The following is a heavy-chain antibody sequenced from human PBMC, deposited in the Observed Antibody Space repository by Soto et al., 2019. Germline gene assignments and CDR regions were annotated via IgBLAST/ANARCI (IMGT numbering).Heavy chain of an antibody. CDR3: ASRWGLRYFDWLSRDYGMDV. D-gene: IGHD3-9*01. V-gene: IGHV3-53*01. Sequence: LRRSCAASGFTVSSNYMSWVRQAPGKGLEWVSVIYSGGSTYYADSVKGRFTISRDNSKNTLYLQMNSLRAEDTAVYYCASRWGLRYFDWLSRDYGMDVWGQGTTVTVSS. CDR2: IYSGGST. CDR1: GFTVSSNY. J-gene: IGHJ6*02.